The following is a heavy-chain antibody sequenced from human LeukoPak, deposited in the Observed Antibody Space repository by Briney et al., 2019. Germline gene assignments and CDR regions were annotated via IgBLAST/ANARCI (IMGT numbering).Heavy chain of an antibody. J-gene: IGHJ5*02. CDR2: IYPGDSDT. D-gene: IGHD3-10*01. V-gene: IGHV5-51*01. CDR1: GYSFTSYW. CDR3: ARHPSDYYGSGTTWFDP. Sequence: GESLKISCNGSGYSFTSYWIGWVRQMPGKGLEWMGIIYPGDSDTRYSPSFQGQVTISADKSISTAYLQWSSLKASDTAMYYCARHPSDYYGSGTTWFDPWGQGTLVTVSS.